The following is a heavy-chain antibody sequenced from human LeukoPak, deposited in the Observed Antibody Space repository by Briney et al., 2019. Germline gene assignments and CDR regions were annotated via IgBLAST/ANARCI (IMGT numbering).Heavy chain of an antibody. D-gene: IGHD6-6*01. CDR2: IIPIFDTA. Sequence: SVKVSCKSSRGTFSSFAVSWVRQAPGQGLEWMGEIIPIFDTATYAQKFQGRVTITVDHSTATAYMELSSLRSEDTAVYYCARERTAARNWFDPWGQGTLVTVSS. V-gene: IGHV1-69*01. CDR1: RGTFSSFA. J-gene: IGHJ5*02. CDR3: ARERTAARNWFDP.